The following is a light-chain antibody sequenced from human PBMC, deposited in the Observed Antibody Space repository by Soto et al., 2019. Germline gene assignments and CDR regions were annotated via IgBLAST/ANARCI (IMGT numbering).Light chain of an antibody. CDR1: HYISNY. CDR2: AAS. CDR3: QNYNNVPFT. Sequence: DMQMTQSPPSLSASVGDRVTITCRASHYISNYLAWYQQKPGKVPKLLFYAASTLQSGVPSRFSGSGSGTDFTLTISSLQPEDVATYYCQNYNNVPFTFGPGTKVDIK. J-gene: IGKJ3*01. V-gene: IGKV1-27*01.